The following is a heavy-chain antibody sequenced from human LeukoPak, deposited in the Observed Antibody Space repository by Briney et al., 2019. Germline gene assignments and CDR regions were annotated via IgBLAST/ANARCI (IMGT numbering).Heavy chain of an antibody. D-gene: IGHD6-6*01. CDR1: GYTFNNHY. V-gene: IGHV1-46*02. CDR3: ARTAGRTFDF. Sequence: GASVKVSCKASGYTFNNHYMYWVRQAPGQGLEWMGVINPSGGSTSYAQKFQGRVTMTRDTSTSTVYMELSSLRSEDTAVYYCARTAGRTFDFWGQGTLVTVSS. CDR2: INPSGGST. J-gene: IGHJ4*02.